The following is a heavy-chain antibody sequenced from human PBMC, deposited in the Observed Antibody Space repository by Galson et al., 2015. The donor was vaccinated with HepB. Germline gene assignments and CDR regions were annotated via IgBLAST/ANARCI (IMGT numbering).Heavy chain of an antibody. D-gene: IGHD6-13*01. CDR3: ARGGVTIWFYETIAAAGTGLVDY. CDR1: GFTFSSYW. CDR2: INSDGSST. Sequence: SLRLSCAASGFTFSSYWMHWVRQAPGKGLVWVSRINSDGSSTSYADSVKGRFTISRDNAKNTLYLQMNSLRAEDTAVYYCARGGVTIWFYETIAAAGTGLVDYWGQGTLVTVSS. J-gene: IGHJ4*02. V-gene: IGHV3-74*01.